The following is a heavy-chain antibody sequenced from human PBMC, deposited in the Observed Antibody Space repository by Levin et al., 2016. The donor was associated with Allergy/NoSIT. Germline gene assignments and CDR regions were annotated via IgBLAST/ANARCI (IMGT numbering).Heavy chain of an antibody. CDR1: GFTFSSYA. J-gene: IGHJ5*02. Sequence: GESLKISCAASGFTFSSYAMHWVRQAPGKGLEWVAVISYDGSNKYYADSVKGRFTISRDNSKNTLYLQMNSLRAEDTAVYYCARETIAAAGKDWFDPWGQGTLVTVSS. CDR3: ARETIAAAGKDWFDP. D-gene: IGHD6-13*01. CDR2: ISYDGSNK. V-gene: IGHV3-30*04.